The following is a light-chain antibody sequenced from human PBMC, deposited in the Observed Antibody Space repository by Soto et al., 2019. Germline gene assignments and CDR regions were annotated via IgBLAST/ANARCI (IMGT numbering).Light chain of an antibody. CDR1: QGINKW. Sequence: DILLTQSPSTLSASVGDRVTISCRASQGINKWLAWYQHKPGKAPNLLIYEVSTLHSGVPSRFSGSGSGTEFTLTISSLRPDDFATYYCQHYSGDRATFGQGTKVEI. J-gene: IGKJ1*01. CDR2: EVS. V-gene: IGKV1-5*03. CDR3: QHYSGDRAT.